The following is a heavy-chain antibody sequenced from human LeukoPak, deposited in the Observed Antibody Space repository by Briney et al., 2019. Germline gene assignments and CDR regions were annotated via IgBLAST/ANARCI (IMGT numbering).Heavy chain of an antibody. CDR2: ISAYNGNT. Sequence: GASVKVSCKASGYTFTSYGISWVRQAPGQGLEWMGWISAYNGNTNYAQKFQGRVTMTWNTSISTAYMELSSLRSEDTAVYYCARGKATEERYYYGSGSYSSWGQGTLVTVSS. J-gene: IGHJ5*02. CDR1: GYTFTSYG. CDR3: ARGKATEERYYYGSGSYSS. V-gene: IGHV1-18*01. D-gene: IGHD3-10*01.